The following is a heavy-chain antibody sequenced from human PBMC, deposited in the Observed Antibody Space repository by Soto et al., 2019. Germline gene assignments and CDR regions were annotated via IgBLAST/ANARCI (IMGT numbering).Heavy chain of an antibody. Sequence: QVQLVQSGAEVQKPGASVMVSCKISGDTFTSYYVHWVRQAPGQGLEWMGIINPSGGSTRYAQKFQGRVTMTSDTSTTTVYLDLSSLTSEDTAVYYCAREVDSSSGDGMDVWGQGTTVTVSS. CDR1: GDTFTSYY. J-gene: IGHJ6*02. D-gene: IGHD6-6*01. CDR3: AREVDSSSGDGMDV. CDR2: INPSGGST. V-gene: IGHV1-46*01.